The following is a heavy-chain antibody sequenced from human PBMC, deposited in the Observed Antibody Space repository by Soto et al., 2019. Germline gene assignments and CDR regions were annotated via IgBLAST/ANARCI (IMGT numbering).Heavy chain of an antibody. CDR3: ARESPIPGDNWFAP. CDR2: IYYSGST. V-gene: IGHV4-59*01. CDR1: GGSISSYY. Sequence: PSETLSLTCTVSGGSISSYYWSWIRQPPGKGLEWIGYIYYSGSTNYNPSLKSRVTISVDTSKNQFSLKLSSVTAADTAVYYCARESPIPGDNWFAPWGQGTLVTVSS. J-gene: IGHJ5*02.